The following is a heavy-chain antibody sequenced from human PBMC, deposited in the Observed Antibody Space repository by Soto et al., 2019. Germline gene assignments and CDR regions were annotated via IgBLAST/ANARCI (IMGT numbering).Heavy chain of an antibody. Sequence: SVKVSCKASGGTFSSYAISWVRQAPGQGLEWMGGIIPIFGTANYAQKLQGRVTITADESTSTAYMELSSLRSEDTAVYYCAEGTYYDFWSGYYPYYYYGMDVWGQGTTVTVSS. D-gene: IGHD3-3*01. CDR1: GGTFSSYA. V-gene: IGHV1-69*13. CDR2: IIPIFGTA. J-gene: IGHJ6*02. CDR3: AEGTYYDFWSGYYPYYYYGMDV.